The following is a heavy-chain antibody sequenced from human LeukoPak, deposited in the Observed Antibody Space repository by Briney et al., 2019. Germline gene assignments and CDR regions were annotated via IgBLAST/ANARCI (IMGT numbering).Heavy chain of an antibody. Sequence: PGGSLRLSCAASGFTFSNYDMSWVRQAPEKGLEWVSTISGSGGSTYYADSVKGRLTISRDNSKNTLYLQMNSLRAEDTAVYYCAKVRVRGNWFDPWGQGTLVTVSS. CDR3: AKVRVRGNWFDP. J-gene: IGHJ5*02. CDR1: GFTFSNYD. V-gene: IGHV3-23*01. CDR2: ISGSGGST. D-gene: IGHD3-10*01.